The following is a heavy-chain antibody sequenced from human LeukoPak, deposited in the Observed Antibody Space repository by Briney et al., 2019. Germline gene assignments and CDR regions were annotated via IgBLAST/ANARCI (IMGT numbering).Heavy chain of an antibody. V-gene: IGHV1-46*01. CDR2: INPSGGST. D-gene: IGHD1-26*01. CDR3: AREGGLGGATVSD. J-gene: IGHJ4*02. CDR1: GYTFTSYY. Sequence: ASVKVSCMASGYTFTSYYMHWVRQAPGQGLEWMGIINPSGGSTSYAQKFQGRVTMTRDTSTSTVYMELSSLRSEDTAVYYCAREGGLGGATVSDWGQGTLVTVSS.